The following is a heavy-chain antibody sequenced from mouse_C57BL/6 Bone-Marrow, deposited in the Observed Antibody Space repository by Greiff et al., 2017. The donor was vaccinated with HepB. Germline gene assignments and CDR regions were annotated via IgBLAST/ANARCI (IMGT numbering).Heavy chain of an antibody. Sequence: QVQLQQSGAELAKPGASVKLSCKASGYTFTSYWMHWVKQRPGQGLEWIGYINPSSGYTKYNQKFKDKATLTADKSSSTAYMQPSSLTYEDSAVYYCARWGVLRALYFDYWGQGTTLTVSS. CDR1: GYTFTSYW. D-gene: IGHD1-1*01. CDR3: ARWGVLRALYFDY. CDR2: INPSSGYT. J-gene: IGHJ2*01. V-gene: IGHV1-7*01.